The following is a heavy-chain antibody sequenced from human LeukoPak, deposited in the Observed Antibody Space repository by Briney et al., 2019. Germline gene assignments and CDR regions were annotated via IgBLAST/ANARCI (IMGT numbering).Heavy chain of an antibody. CDR3: ARHAITGTTG. CDR2: IYYSGRT. V-gene: IGHV4-39*01. Sequence: SETLSLTCTVSGDSISSSSYYWGWIRQPPGKGLGWIGRIYYSGRTYYKTSLRSRATISVATPRNHFSCKLTSVTAAERPGIYWARHAITGTTGWGQGALVTVSS. J-gene: IGHJ4*02. CDR1: GDSISSSSYY. D-gene: IGHD1-7*01.